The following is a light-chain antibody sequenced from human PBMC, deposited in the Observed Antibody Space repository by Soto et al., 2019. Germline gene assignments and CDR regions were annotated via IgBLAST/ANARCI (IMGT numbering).Light chain of an antibody. J-gene: IGLJ2*01. V-gene: IGLV2-14*01. Sequence: QPVLTQPASVSGSPGQSITISCTGTSSDVGGYNYVSWYQQHPGKAPKLMIYDVRNRPSGVSNRFSGSKSGNTASLTISGLQAQDEADYYCSSYTSSSTLAVVFGGGTKLTVL. CDR2: DVR. CDR1: SSDVGGYNY. CDR3: SSYTSSSTLAVV.